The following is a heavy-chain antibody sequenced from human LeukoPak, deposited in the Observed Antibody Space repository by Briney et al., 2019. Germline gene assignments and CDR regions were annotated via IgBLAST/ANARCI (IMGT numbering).Heavy chain of an antibody. J-gene: IGHJ4*02. D-gene: IGHD1-1*01. CDR2: ISRNGAAT. V-gene: IGHV3-43*01. Sequence: PGGSLRLSCAASGFIFDDYTMHWVRQAPGKGLVWVSLISRNGAATKYADFVRGRFTVSRDNSKNTLYLQMDSLTAEDTAIYYCAKATGTLANWGQATLVTVSS. CDR1: GFIFDDYT. CDR3: AKATGTLAN.